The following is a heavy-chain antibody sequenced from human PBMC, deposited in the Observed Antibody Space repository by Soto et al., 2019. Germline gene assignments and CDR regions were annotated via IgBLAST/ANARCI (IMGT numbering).Heavy chain of an antibody. D-gene: IGHD6-13*01. J-gene: IGHJ5*02. CDR2: INHSGST. Sequence: QVQLQQWGAGLLKPSETLSLTCAVYGGSFSGYYWSWIRQPPGKGLEWIGEINHSGSTNYNPSLKSRVTISVDTSKNQFSLKLSSVTAADTAVYYCARGLGFSSWYRYNWFDPWGQGTLVTVSS. CDR3: ARGLGFSSWYRYNWFDP. V-gene: IGHV4-34*01. CDR1: GGSFSGYY.